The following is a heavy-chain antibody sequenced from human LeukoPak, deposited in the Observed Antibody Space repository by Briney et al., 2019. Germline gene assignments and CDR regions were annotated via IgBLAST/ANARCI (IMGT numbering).Heavy chain of an antibody. CDR3: ARDTALSDFDY. CDR1: GFTFSSYS. V-gene: IGHV3-21*01. D-gene: IGHD4-17*01. CDR2: ISSSGHYM. Sequence: TGGSLRLSCAASGFTFSSYSMNWVRQAAGKGLQWVSSISSSGHYMYYADSVKGRFTISRDNAKNSLYLHMNSLRAEVTAVYYCARDTALSDFDYWGQGTLVTVSS. J-gene: IGHJ4*02.